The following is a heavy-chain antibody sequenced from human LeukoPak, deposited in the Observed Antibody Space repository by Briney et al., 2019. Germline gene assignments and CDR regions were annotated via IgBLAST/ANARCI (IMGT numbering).Heavy chain of an antibody. J-gene: IGHJ4*02. Sequence: GGSLRLSCAASGFTFSSYAVSWVRRAPGKGLEWVSAIRGSGDDTYYADSVKGRFTISRDNSKNTLYLQMNSLRAEDTAVYYCAKETGFLEWLLWGFFDYWGRGTLVTVSS. CDR3: AKETGFLEWLLWGFFDY. CDR1: GFTFSSYA. CDR2: IRGSGDDT. D-gene: IGHD3-3*01. V-gene: IGHV3-23*01.